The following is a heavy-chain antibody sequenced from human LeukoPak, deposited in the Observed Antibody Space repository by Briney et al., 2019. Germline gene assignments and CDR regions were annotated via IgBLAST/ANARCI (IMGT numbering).Heavy chain of an antibody. J-gene: IGHJ4*02. D-gene: IGHD3-22*01. V-gene: IGHV4-61*02. CDR1: GGSISSGSYY. CDR2: IYTSGSS. CDR3: ARDQYYYDSSGYLFDY. Sequence: SETLSLTCTVSGGSISSGSYYWSWIRQPAGKGLGWIGRIYTSGSSNYNPSLKSRVTMSVDTSKNQFSLKLSSVTAADTAVYYCARDQYYYDSSGYLFDYWGQGTLVTVSS.